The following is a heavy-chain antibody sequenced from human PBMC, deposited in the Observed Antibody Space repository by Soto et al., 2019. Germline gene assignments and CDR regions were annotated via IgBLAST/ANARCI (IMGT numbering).Heavy chain of an antibody. V-gene: IGHV1-69*01. CDR1: GGGNLRDYR. J-gene: IGHJ4*02. Sequence: QVQLVQSGAEMKKPGSSVQVSCKASGGGNLRDYRTTWVRQAPGQGLEWMGGIIPKLGSANYAQNFQGRATITAHQSTLTVNMALRSLRSEHTAAYYCARGGDGYIFGAVYWGEGTPVTFSS. D-gene: IGHD3-9*01. CDR3: ARGGDGYIFGAVY. CDR2: IIPKLGSA.